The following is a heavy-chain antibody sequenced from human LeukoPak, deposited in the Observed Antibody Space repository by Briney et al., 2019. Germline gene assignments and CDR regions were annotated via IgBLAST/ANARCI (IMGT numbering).Heavy chain of an antibody. Sequence: PGGSLRLSCTVSGFTVSSNSMSWVRQAPGKGLAWVSFIYSDNTHYSDSVKGRFTISRDNSKNTLYLRMNSLRAEDTAVYYCARRAGAYSHPYDYWGQGTLVTVSS. J-gene: IGHJ4*02. CDR2: IYSDNT. CDR3: ARRAGAYSHPYDY. CDR1: GFTVSSNS. D-gene: IGHD4/OR15-4a*01. V-gene: IGHV3-53*01.